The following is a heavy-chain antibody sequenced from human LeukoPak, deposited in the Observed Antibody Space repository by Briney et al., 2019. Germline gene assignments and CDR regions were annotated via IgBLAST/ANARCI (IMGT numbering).Heavy chain of an antibody. CDR1: KFTFSHYG. CDR2: ISYDGSNK. Sequence: GGSLRLSCTASKFTFSHYGMHWVRQAPGKGLEWVAVISYDGSNKYYADSVKGRFTISRDNSKNTLYLQMNSLRAEDTAVYYCAKDNVYGGTLDYWGQGTLVTVSS. V-gene: IGHV3-30*18. J-gene: IGHJ4*02. CDR3: AKDNVYGGTLDY. D-gene: IGHD4-23*01.